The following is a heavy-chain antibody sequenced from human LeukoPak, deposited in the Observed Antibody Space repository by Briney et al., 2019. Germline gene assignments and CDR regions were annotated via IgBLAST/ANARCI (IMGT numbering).Heavy chain of an antibody. CDR2: ISYSGST. J-gene: IGHJ4*02. V-gene: IGHV4-59*08. Sequence: PSETLSLTCTVSGGSISSYYWSWLRQPPGKGLEWIGYISYSGSTNSNPSLKSRVTISVDTSKNQFSLRLTSVTAADTAVYYCARQSQHSGYQAPDYWGQGTLVTVSS. CDR1: GGSISSYY. CDR3: ARQSQHSGYQAPDY. D-gene: IGHD5-12*01.